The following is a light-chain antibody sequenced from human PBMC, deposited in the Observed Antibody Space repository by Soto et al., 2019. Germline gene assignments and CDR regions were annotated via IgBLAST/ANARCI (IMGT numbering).Light chain of an antibody. CDR3: QNYNSAPRT. J-gene: IGKJ1*01. CDR1: QGINNY. Sequence: DIQMTQSPSSLSASVGDRVTITCRASQGINNYLAWYQQRPGKVPKLLIYAASTLQSGVPSRFRGSRSGTDFTLTITSLQPEDVATYYCQNYNSAPRTFGQGTKVEIK. V-gene: IGKV1-27*01. CDR2: AAS.